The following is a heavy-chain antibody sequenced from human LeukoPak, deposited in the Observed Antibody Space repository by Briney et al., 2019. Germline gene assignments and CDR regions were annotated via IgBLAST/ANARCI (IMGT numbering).Heavy chain of an antibody. J-gene: IGHJ6*03. Sequence: PEGSLRLSCSASGFTFSSYAMSWVRQAPGKGLEWVSAISSGGGSTYYADSVKGRFTISRDNSKSTLYLQRNSLRADDTAVYYCAKNGYAGYDHYYFFMDVWGKGTTVTVSS. D-gene: IGHD5-12*01. CDR1: GFTFSSYA. CDR3: AKNGYAGYDHYYFFMDV. CDR2: ISSGGGST. V-gene: IGHV3-23*01.